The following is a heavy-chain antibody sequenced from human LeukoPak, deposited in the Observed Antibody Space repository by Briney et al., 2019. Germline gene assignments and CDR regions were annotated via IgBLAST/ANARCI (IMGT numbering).Heavy chain of an antibody. D-gene: IGHD2-2*01. V-gene: IGHV3-23*01. CDR3: IVVVPAAIDY. J-gene: IGHJ4*02. CDR2: ISGSGGST. CDR1: GGSFSGYY. Sequence: ETLSLTCAVYGGSFSGYYWSWIRQPPGKGLEWVSAISGSGGSTYYADSVKGRFTISRDNSKNTLYLQMNSLRAEDTAVYYCIVVVPAAIDYWGQGTLVTVSS.